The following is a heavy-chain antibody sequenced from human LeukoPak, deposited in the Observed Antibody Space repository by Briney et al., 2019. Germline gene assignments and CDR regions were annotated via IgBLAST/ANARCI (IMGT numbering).Heavy chain of an antibody. D-gene: IGHD4-17*01. J-gene: IGHJ3*02. Sequence: PSETLSLTCTVSGGSISSYYWSWIRQPPGKGLEWIGYIYYSGSTNYNPSLKSRVTISVDTSKNQFSLKLSSVTAADTAVYYCAREGFYGDYRDAFDIWGQGTMVTVSS. CDR1: GGSISSYY. CDR2: IYYSGST. CDR3: AREGFYGDYRDAFDI. V-gene: IGHV4-59*01.